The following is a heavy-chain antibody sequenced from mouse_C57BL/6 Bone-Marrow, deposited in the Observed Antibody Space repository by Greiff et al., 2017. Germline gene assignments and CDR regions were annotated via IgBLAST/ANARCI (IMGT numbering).Heavy chain of an antibody. CDR2: IDPSDGYT. V-gene: IGHV1-59*01. J-gene: IGHJ3*01. Sequence: QVQLQQPGAGLVRPGPSLKLSCTASGFTFTSYWMHWVKQRPGQGLEWIGVIDPSDGYTNYTQTFKGKATLTVDTSSSTAYMQLSSLTTEDSAVYYCARETGRAWFAYWGQGTLVTVSA. CDR1: GFTFTSYW. D-gene: IGHD3-2*02. CDR3: ARETGRAWFAY.